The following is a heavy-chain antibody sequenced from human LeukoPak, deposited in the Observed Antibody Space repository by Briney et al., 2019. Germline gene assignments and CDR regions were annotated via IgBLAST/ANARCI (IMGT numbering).Heavy chain of an antibody. CDR3: ARNGGNSDYDY. CDR2: IYYSGNT. CDR1: GGSISSTTYY. V-gene: IGHV4-39*07. D-gene: IGHD4-23*01. Sequence: SETLSLTCIVSGGSISSTTYYWGWIRQPPGKRLEWIGSIYYSGNTYYNPSLKSRVTISIDTSKNQFSLNLNSVTAADTAVYYCARNGGNSDYDYWGQGTLVTVSA. J-gene: IGHJ4*02.